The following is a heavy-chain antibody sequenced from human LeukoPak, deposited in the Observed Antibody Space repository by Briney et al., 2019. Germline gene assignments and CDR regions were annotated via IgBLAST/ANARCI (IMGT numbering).Heavy chain of an antibody. CDR3: ARGRHSSGWYEPDY. CDR1: GYTFTSYD. D-gene: IGHD6-19*01. J-gene: IGHJ4*02. V-gene: IGHV1-8*01. CDR2: MNPNSGNT. Sequence: ASVKVSCKASGYTFTSYDINWVQLATGHGLEWMGWMNPNSGNTGYAQKFQGRVTMTRNTSISTAYIELSTQSSDRRPVYSGARGRHSSGWYEPDYWGQGTLVTVSS.